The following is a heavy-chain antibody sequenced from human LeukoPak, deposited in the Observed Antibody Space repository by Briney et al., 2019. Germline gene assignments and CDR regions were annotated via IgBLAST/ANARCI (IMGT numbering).Heavy chain of an antibody. J-gene: IGHJ4*02. D-gene: IGHD3-9*01. V-gene: IGHV3-13*01. CDR1: GFTFSSYD. CDR3: ARGRGYDILTGYYATFDY. Sequence: GGSLRLSCAASGFTFSSYDMHWVRHATGKGLEWVSAIGTAGDTYYPGSVKGRFTISRENAKNSLYLQMNSLRAGDTAVYYCARGRGYDILTGYYATFDYWGQGTLVTVSS. CDR2: IGTAGDT.